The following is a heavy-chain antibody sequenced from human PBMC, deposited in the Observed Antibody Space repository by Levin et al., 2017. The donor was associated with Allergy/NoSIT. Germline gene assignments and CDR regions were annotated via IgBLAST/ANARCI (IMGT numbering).Heavy chain of an antibody. V-gene: IGHV1-24*01. CDR1: GYTLTELS. CDR3: ATASLYYDRDLIDY. J-gene: IGHJ4*02. CDR2: FDPEDGET. Sequence: GESLKISCKVSGYTLTELSMHWVRQAPGKGLEWMGGFDPEDGETIYAQKFQGRVTMTEDTSTDTAYMELSSLRSEDTAVYYCATASLYYDRDLIDYWGQGTLVTVSS. D-gene: IGHD3-3*01.